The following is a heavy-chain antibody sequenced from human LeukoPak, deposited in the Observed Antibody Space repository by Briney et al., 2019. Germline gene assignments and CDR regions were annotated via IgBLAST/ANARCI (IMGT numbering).Heavy chain of an antibody. J-gene: IGHJ4*02. CDR2: IYTSGST. CDR1: GGSISSYY. V-gene: IGHV4-4*07. D-gene: IGHD3-10*01. Sequence: SETLSLTCTVSGGSISSYYWSWIRQPAGKGLEWIGRIYTSGSTNYNPSLKSRVTMSVDTSKNQFSLKLSSVPAADTAVYYCARVSPYRYGSGSSFDYWGQGTLVTVSS. CDR3: ARVSPYRYGSGSSFDY.